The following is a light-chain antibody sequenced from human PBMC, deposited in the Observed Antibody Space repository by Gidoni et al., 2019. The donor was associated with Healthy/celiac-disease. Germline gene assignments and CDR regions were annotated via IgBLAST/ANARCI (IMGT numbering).Light chain of an antibody. J-gene: IGKJ3*01. CDR1: QSMSSY. V-gene: IGKV1-39*01. CDR3: QQSYSTLLFT. Sequence: DIQMTQSPSSLSASVGDRVTITCRASQSMSSYLNWYQQKPGKAPKLLIDAASSLHSRVPSRFSGSGSGTDFTLTISSLQPEDFATYYCQQSYSTLLFTFGPGTKVDIK. CDR2: AAS.